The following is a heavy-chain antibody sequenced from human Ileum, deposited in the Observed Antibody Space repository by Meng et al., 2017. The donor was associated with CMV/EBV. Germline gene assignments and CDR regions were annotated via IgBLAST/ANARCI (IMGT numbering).Heavy chain of an antibody. D-gene: IGHD3-10*01. CDR3: ARDSMKGGGFDQ. Sequence: SGFSSGDPCMAWFRLAPGKGWDGFGRIIDKRTDFPTQYAASVKGSFTISRNDSRSSLYLQMNSLKSEDTAVYFCARDSMKGGGFDQWGRGTLVTVSS. CDR2: IIDKRTDFPT. CDR1: GFSSGDPC. J-gene: IGHJ4*02. V-gene: IGHV3-72*01.